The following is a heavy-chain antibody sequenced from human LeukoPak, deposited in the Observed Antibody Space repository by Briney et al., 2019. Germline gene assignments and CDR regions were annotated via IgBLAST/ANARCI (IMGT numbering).Heavy chain of an antibody. Sequence: GSLRLSCAATGFTFSNYGMNWVRQAPGKGLEWVAFISYDGSSQYYADSVRGRFTISRDNSKSTLYLQMNSLRAEDTAVYYCARDPSPHHYFDYWGQGTLVTVSS. CDR1: GFTFSNYG. V-gene: IGHV3-33*01. J-gene: IGHJ4*02. CDR2: ISYDGSSQ. CDR3: ARDPSPHHYFDY.